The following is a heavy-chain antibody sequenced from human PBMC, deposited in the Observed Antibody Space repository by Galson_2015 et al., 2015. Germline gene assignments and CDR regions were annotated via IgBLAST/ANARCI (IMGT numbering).Heavy chain of an antibody. CDR2: IWYDGSNK. CDR3: ARPIGYSYGFFGMDV. J-gene: IGHJ6*02. Sequence: SLRLSCAASGFTFSSYGMHWVRQAPGKGLEWVAVIWYDGSNKYYADSVKGRFTISRDNSKNTLYLQMNSLRAEDTAVYYCARPIGYSYGFFGMDVWGQGTTVTASS. CDR1: GFTFSSYG. V-gene: IGHV3-33*01. D-gene: IGHD5-18*01.